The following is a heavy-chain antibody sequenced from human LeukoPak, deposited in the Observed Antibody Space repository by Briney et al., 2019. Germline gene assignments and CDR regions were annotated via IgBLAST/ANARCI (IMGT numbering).Heavy chain of an antibody. CDR2: IYYSGST. V-gene: IGHV4-39*01. CDR1: GGSISSSSYY. CDR3: ARRGPNDY. J-gene: IGHJ4*02. Sequence: SETLSLTCTVSGGSISSSSYYWGWIRQPPGKGVEWIGSIYYSGSTYYNPSLKSRVTISVDTSKNQFSLKLSSVTAADTAVYYCARRGPNDYWGQGTLVTVSS. D-gene: IGHD3-10*01.